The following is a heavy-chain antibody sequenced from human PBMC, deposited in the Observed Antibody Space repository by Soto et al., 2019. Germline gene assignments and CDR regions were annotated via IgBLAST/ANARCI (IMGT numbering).Heavy chain of an antibody. D-gene: IGHD3-10*02. Sequence: EVQLVESGGGLVQPGGSLRLSCAASGFTFSSYWMTWVRQAPGKGLEWVANIKEDGSGKYYVDSVKGRFTISRDNTKNSLLYPLNSLRSQGTATYSCVKAWYNDVWGYYFDYWGQGTLVTVSS. CDR2: IKEDGSGK. CDR1: GFTFSSYW. J-gene: IGHJ4*02. V-gene: IGHV3-7*01. CDR3: VKAWYNDVWGYYFDY.